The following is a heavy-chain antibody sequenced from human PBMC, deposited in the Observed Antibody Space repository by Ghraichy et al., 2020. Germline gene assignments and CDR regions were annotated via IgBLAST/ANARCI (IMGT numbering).Heavy chain of an antibody. CDR1: GFTFDDYA. CDR2: ISWNSGSI. CDR3: AKGFWWELRATENNYFDY. V-gene: IGHV3-9*01. Sequence: GGSLRLSCAASGFTFDDYAMHWVRQAPGKGLEWVSGISWNSGSIGYADSVKGRFTISRDNAKNSLYLQMNSLRAEDTALYYCAKGFWWELRATENNYFDYWGQGTLVTVSS. D-gene: IGHD1-26*01. J-gene: IGHJ4*02.